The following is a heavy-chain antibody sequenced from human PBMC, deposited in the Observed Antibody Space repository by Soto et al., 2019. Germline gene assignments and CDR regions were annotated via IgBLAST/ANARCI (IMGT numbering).Heavy chain of an antibody. CDR2: ISYDGSNK. V-gene: IGHV3-30*18. CDR1: GFTFSSYG. D-gene: IGHD6-13*01. CDR3: ANGIAAAGTALGY. Sequence: QVQLVESGGGVVQPGRSLRLSCAASGFTFSSYGMHWVRQAPGKGLEWVAVISYDGSNKYYADSVKGRFTISRDNSKNTLYLQMNSLRAEDTAVYYCANGIAAAGTALGYWGQGTLVTVSS. J-gene: IGHJ4*02.